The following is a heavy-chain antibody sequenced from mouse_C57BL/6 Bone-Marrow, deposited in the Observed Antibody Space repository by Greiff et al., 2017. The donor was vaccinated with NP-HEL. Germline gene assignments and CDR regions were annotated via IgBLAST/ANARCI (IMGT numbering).Heavy chain of an antibody. V-gene: IGHV1-81*01. J-gene: IGHJ4*01. Sequence: QVQLQQSGAELARPGASVKLSCKASGYTFTSYGISWVKQRTGQGLEWIGEIYPRSGNTYYNEKFKGKATLTADKSSRTAYMELRSLTSEDSAVYFCARGLGNYYGSEDAMDYWGQGTSVTVSS. CDR2: IYPRSGNT. CDR1: GYTFTSYG. D-gene: IGHD1-1*01. CDR3: ARGLGNYYGSEDAMDY.